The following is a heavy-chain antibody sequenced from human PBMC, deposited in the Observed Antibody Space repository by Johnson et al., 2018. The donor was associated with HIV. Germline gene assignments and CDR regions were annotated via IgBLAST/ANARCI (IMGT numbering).Heavy chain of an antibody. CDR1: GFRFDDYG. V-gene: IGHV3-20*04. CDR3: VRGGLGYQNFHDPFDV. J-gene: IGHJ3*01. D-gene: IGHD3-16*02. CDR2: INWNGGRT. Sequence: VHLVESGGGVVRPGGSLRLSCAVAGFRFDDYGMRWVRQAPGKGLEWISTINWNGGRTGYVDSLKGRFTISRDNAKNSLYLQMDSLRPEDTALYYCVRGGLGYQNFHDPFDVWGQGTMVAVSS.